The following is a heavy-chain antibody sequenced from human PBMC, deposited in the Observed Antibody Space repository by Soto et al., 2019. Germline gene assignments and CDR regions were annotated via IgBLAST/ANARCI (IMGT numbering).Heavy chain of an antibody. CDR1: GYTFTSYY. D-gene: IGHD3-3*01. CDR3: ARAGYDFWSGYYGRDDYYYYGMDV. Sequence: QVQLVQSGTEVKKPGASVKISCKASGYTFTSYYMHWVRQAPGQGLEWMGIINPSGGITSYAQKFQGRVTMTRDTSTSTVYLELRSLRSEDTAVYYCARAGYDFWSGYYGRDDYYYYGMDVWGQGTTVTVSS. V-gene: IGHV1-46*01. CDR2: INPSGGIT. J-gene: IGHJ6*02.